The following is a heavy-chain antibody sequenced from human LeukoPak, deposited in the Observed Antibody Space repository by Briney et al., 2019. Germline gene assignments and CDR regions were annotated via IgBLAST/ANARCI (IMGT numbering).Heavy chain of an antibody. CDR2: ICWCGIS. J-gene: IGHJ4*02. D-gene: IGHD2-8*01. V-gene: IGHV4-59*08. CDR1: GGSISSYY. Sequence: SETLSLTCTVSGGSISSYYWSWIRQPPGKGLEWIGYICWCGISNYNPSLKSRVTISVDTSKNQFSLKLSSVTAADTAVYYCARHVNSVGFSLDYWGQGTLVTLSS. CDR3: ARHVNSVGFSLDY.